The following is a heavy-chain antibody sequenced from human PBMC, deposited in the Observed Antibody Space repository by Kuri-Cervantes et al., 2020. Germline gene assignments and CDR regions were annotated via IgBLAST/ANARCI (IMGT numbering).Heavy chain of an antibody. CDR1: GFTFDDYA. CDR2: ISWDGGST. Sequence: GESLKISCAASGFTFDDYAMHWVRQAPGKGLEWVSLISWDGGSTYYADSVKGRFTISRDNSKNSLYLQMNSLRAEDTALYYCGKGQTGGLVDHWGQGTLVTVSS. D-gene: IGHD3-16*01. V-gene: IGHV3-43D*04. CDR3: GKGQTGGLVDH. J-gene: IGHJ4*02.